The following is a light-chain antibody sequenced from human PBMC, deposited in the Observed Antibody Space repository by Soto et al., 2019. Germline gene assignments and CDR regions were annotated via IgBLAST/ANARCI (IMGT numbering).Light chain of an antibody. CDR2: VVS. CDR1: SSDVGGFKY. V-gene: IGLV2-14*01. Sequence: QSALTQPASVSGSPGQSITISCTGTSSDVGGFKYVSWYQQHPDKAPKLIIYVVSNRPSGVSNRFSGSKSGNTASLTISGRQAEDEADYYCGSYTSSDSPYVFGTGTKVTVL. J-gene: IGLJ1*01. CDR3: GSYTSSDSPYV.